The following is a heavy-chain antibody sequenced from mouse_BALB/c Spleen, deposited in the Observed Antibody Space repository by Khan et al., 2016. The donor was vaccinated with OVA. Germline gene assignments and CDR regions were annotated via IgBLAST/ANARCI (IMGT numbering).Heavy chain of an antibody. Sequence: QVQLQQSGAELARPGASVKLSCKASGYTFTDYYINWVKQRTGQGLEWIGEINPGSGAIYYNEKFKGKATLTADTSSSTAYMQLISLTSEDSAVYFCARRNYFGYTCAYWGQGTLVTVSA. D-gene: IGHD1-2*01. J-gene: IGHJ3*01. V-gene: IGHV1-77*01. CDR3: ARRNYFGYTCAY. CDR1: GYTFTDYY. CDR2: INPGSGAI.